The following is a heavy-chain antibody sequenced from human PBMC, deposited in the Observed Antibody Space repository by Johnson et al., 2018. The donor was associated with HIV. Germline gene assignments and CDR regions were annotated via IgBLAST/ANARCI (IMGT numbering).Heavy chain of an antibody. V-gene: IGHV3-66*01. D-gene: IGHD6-13*01. CDR3: ARDRLGYSSSWGGVDAFDI. CDR2: IYSGGST. J-gene: IGHJ3*02. Sequence: MQLVESGGGLVQPGGSLRLSCAASGFTVSSNYMSWVRQAPGKGLEWVSVIYSGGSTYYADSVKGRFTISRDNSKNTLYLQMNSLRAEDTAVYYCARDRLGYSSSWGGVDAFDIWGQGTMVTVSS. CDR1: GFTVSSNY.